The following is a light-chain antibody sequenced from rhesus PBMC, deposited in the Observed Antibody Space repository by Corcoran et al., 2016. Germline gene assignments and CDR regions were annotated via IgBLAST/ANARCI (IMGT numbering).Light chain of an antibody. CDR1: ENVNNY. V-gene: IGKV1-74*01. J-gene: IGKJ2*01. CDR3: QHGYGTPYS. CDR2: KAS. Sequence: DIQMTQSPSSLSASVGDRVTINCRASENVNNYLNWYQQKPGKAPKLLLYKASTLQSGVPSRFSGSGSGTDYTFTISSLQPEDVATYYCQHGYGTPYSFGQGTKVEIK.